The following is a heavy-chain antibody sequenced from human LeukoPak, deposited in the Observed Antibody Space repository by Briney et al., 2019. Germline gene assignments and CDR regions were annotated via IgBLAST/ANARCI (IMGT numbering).Heavy chain of an antibody. CDR1: IFTFSNHC. CDR2: IRGTVTTL. CDR3: ARKNGLDY. J-gene: IGHJ4*02. Sequence: GGSLRLSCGASIFTFSNHCMKWIRQDWVSDIRGTVTTLYYADSLKGRFTISRDNAKNSLYLQMNSLRAEDTAVYYCARKNGLDYWGQGTLVTVSS. V-gene: IGHV3-11*04.